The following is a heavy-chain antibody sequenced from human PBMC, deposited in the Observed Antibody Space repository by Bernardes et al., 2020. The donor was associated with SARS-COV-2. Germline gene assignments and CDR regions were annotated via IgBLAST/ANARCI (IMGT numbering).Heavy chain of an antibody. Sequence: SETLSLTCTVSGGSISSSHWWTWVRQPPGKGLEWIGDIYHNGITKYNPSLKTRLNMSVDKSKNQFSLKLSSVIAADTAVYYCATQDQHDSSAEYFDFWGQGTLVTVSA. J-gene: IGHJ4*02. V-gene: IGHV4-4*02. CDR3: ATQDQHDSSAEYFDF. CDR1: GGSISSSHW. D-gene: IGHD3-22*01. CDR2: IYHNGIT.